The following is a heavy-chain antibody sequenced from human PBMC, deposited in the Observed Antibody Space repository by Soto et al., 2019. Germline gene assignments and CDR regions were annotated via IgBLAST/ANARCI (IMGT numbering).Heavy chain of an antibody. V-gene: IGHV3-23*01. D-gene: IGHD2-15*01. CDR3: AKDPPSEKLQPDFGMDV. Sequence: HGCSMRLSCAASGLTFSTSAMSWVRQAPGKGLEWVSLISASGRYTDYADSVKGRFTMSRDNSKSAVYLQMNSLRGDDTAVYYCAKDPPSEKLQPDFGMDVWGQGTTVTVSS. J-gene: IGHJ6*02. CDR2: ISASGRYT. CDR1: GLTFSTSA.